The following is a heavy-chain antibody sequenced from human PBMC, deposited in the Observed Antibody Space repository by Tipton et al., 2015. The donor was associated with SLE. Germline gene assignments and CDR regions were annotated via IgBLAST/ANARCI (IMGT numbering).Heavy chain of an antibody. J-gene: IGHJ6*03. CDR1: GYSFTSYW. CDR3: ARQVNSADSGWYNYYYMDV. Sequence: VQLVQSGAEVKKPGESLRISCKGSGYSFTSYWISWVRQMPGKGLEWMGRIDPSDSYTNYSPSFQGHVTISADKSISTAYLQWSSLKASDTAMYYCARQVNSADSGWYNYYYMDVWGKGTTVTVSS. CDR2: IDPSDSYT. V-gene: IGHV5-10-1*01. D-gene: IGHD6-19*01.